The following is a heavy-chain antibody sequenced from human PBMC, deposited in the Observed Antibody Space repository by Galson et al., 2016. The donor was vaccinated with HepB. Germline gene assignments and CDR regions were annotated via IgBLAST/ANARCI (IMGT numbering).Heavy chain of an antibody. V-gene: IGHV3-74*01. J-gene: IGHJ6*02. CDR3: ARDPSYYSGMDV. Sequence: SLRLSCAASGFTFSSYYMRWVRQAPGKGLVWVSRINRDESSTSYADYVKGRSTISRDNAKNTLYLQMNSLRAEDTAVYYCARDPSYYSGMDVWGQGTTVTVSS. CDR2: INRDESST. CDR1: GFTFSSYY.